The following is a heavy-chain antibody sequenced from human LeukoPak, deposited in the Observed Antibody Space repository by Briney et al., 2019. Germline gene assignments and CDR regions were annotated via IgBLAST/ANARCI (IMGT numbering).Heavy chain of an antibody. CDR3: ASRKGYCSSTSCLYYFDY. J-gene: IGHJ4*02. CDR1: GGSISSSNW. V-gene: IGHV4-4*02. CDR2: IYHSGST. Sequence: SETLSLTCAVSGGSISSSNWWSWVRQPPGKGLEWIGEIYHSGSTNYNPSLKSRVTISVDKSKNQFSLKLSSVTAADTAVYYCASRKGYCSSTSCLYYFDYWGQGTLVTVSS. D-gene: IGHD2-2*01.